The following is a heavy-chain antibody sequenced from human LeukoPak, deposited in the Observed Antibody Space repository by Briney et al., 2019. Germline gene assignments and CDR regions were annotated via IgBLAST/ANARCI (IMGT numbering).Heavy chain of an antibody. CDR1: GYTFTNFD. CDR3: ARAPIPYYYDSSAYYSDY. D-gene: IGHD3-22*01. J-gene: IGHJ4*02. CDR2: MNPYTGKT. Sequence: ASVKVSCKTSGYTFTNFDINWVRQATGQGLEWLGWMNPYTGKTGYAQKFQGRVTFTGDTSVRTAYMEVSGLTSEDTAVYYCARAPIPYYYDSSAYYSDYWGQGTLVTDSS. V-gene: IGHV1-8*03.